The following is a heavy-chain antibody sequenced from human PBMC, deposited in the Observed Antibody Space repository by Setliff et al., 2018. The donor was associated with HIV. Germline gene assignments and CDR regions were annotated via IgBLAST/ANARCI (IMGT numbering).Heavy chain of an antibody. CDR3: ATNPEMATINYYYYYMDV. Sequence: GASVKVSCKASGGTFNSFAISWVRQAPGQGLEWMGGIIPIFGTANYAQKFQGRVTITADDSTSTAYMEVSSLRPEDTAVYYCATNPEMATINYYYYYMDVWGKGTTVTVSS. J-gene: IGHJ6*03. D-gene: IGHD5-12*01. V-gene: IGHV1-69*13. CDR2: IIPIFGTA. CDR1: GGTFNSFA.